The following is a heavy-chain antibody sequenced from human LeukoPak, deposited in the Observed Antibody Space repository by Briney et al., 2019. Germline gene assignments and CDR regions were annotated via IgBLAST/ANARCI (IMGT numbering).Heavy chain of an antibody. J-gene: IGHJ4*02. CDR2: IYKIGTT. Sequence: SETLSLTCTVFGDSVTGYYLNWVRQPPGKGLEWVGHIYKIGTTNYNPSLKSRLTISADTSKNQFSLKLRSVTAADTAVYYCVIGVGWQPDYWGQGALVTVSS. V-gene: IGHV4-59*02. CDR1: GDSVTGYY. D-gene: IGHD2-15*01. CDR3: VIGVGWQPDY.